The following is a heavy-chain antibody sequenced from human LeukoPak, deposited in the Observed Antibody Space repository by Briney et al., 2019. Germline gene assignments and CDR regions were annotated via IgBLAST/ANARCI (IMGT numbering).Heavy chain of an antibody. CDR1: GGSISSNNW. CDR2: IYHDGST. CDR3: ARGVSGSYFAFDI. D-gene: IGHD1-26*01. V-gene: IGHV4-4*02. Sequence: SETLSLTCAVSGGSISSNNWWIWVRQSPEKGLEWIGEIYHDGSTNYNPSLKSRVTISVDTSKNQFSLKLSSVTAADTAVYYCARGVSGSYFAFDIWGQGTMVTVSS. J-gene: IGHJ3*02.